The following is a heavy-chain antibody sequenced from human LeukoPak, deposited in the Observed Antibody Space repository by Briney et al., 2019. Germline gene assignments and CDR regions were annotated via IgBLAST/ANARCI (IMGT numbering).Heavy chain of an antibody. Sequence: SVTVSCKASGGTFSSYAISWVRQAPGQGLEWMGGIIPIFGTANYAQKFQGRVTITTDESTSTAYMELSSLRSEDTAVYYCARGGWLQLLPLDYWGQGTLVTVSS. J-gene: IGHJ4*02. CDR1: GGTFSSYA. CDR3: ARGGWLQLLPLDY. CDR2: IIPIFGTA. D-gene: IGHD5-24*01. V-gene: IGHV1-69*05.